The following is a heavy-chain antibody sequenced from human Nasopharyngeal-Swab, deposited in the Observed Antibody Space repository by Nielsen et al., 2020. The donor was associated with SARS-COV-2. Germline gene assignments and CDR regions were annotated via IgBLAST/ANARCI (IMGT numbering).Heavy chain of an antibody. V-gene: IGHV1-18*01. J-gene: IGHJ5*02. CDR2: ISAYNGNT. D-gene: IGHD4-17*01. Sequence: ASVKVSCKASGYTFTSYGISWVRQAPGQGLEWMGWISAYNGNTNYAQKLQGRVTMTTDTSTSTAYMELRSLRSDDTAVYYCATAPPIRYGEETGWFDPWGQGTLVTVSS. CDR1: GYTFTSYG. CDR3: ATAPPIRYGEETGWFDP.